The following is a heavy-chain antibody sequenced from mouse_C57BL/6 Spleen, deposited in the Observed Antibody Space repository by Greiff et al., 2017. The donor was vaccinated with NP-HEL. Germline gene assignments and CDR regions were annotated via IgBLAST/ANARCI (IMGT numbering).Heavy chain of an antibody. J-gene: IGHJ2*01. V-gene: IGHV5-4*01. D-gene: IGHD1-1*01. Sequence: DVQLVESGGGLVKPGGSLKLSCAASGFTFSSYAMSWVRQPPKKRLRWFAPISDGGSYPSYPANVKGRFTSSRDNAKNNLYLQMSHLKSEDTAMYYCARDNYGSSYGYFDYWGQGTTLTVSS. CDR1: GFTFSSYA. CDR3: ARDNYGSSYGYFDY. CDR2: ISDGGSYP.